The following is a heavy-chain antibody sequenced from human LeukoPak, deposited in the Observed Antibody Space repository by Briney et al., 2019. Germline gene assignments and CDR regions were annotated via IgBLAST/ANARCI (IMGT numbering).Heavy chain of an antibody. CDR3: ARHYYDTSGYYGRDYFDY. CDR1: GFTFSYYW. V-gene: IGHV3-7*01. Sequence: GGSLRLSCAASGFTFSYYWMSWVRQAPGKGPEWVANIKQDGTEKYYVDSVKGRFTISRDNAKNSLYLQMNSLRAEDTAVYYCARHYYDTSGYYGRDYFDYWGQRTLVTVSS. CDR2: IKQDGTEK. J-gene: IGHJ4*02. D-gene: IGHD3-22*01.